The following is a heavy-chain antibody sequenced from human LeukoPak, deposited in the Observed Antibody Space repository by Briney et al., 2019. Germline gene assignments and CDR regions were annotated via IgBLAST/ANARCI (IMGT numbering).Heavy chain of an antibody. Sequence: ASVKVSCKVSGYTLTELSMHWVRQAPGKGLEWMGGFDPEDGETIYAQKFQGRVTMTEDTSTDTAYMGLSSLRSEDTAVYYCATNRHYDFWSGYRYGMDVWGQGTTVTVSS. CDR3: ATNRHYDFWSGYRYGMDV. D-gene: IGHD3-3*01. CDR1: GYTLTELS. J-gene: IGHJ6*02. V-gene: IGHV1-24*01. CDR2: FDPEDGET.